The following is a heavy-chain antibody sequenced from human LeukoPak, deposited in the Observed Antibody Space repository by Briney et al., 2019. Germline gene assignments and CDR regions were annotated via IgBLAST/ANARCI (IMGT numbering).Heavy chain of an antibody. V-gene: IGHV3-30*18. CDR1: GFTFSSYG. D-gene: IGHD3-22*01. CDR3: AKVDTMIVVVNPVSDY. J-gene: IGHJ4*02. Sequence: GRSLRLSCAASGFTFSSYGMHWVRQAPGKGLERVAVISYDGSNKYYADSVKGRFTSSRDNSNNTLYLQMNSLRAEDTAVYYCAKVDTMIVVVNPVSDYWGQGTLVTVSS. CDR2: ISYDGSNK.